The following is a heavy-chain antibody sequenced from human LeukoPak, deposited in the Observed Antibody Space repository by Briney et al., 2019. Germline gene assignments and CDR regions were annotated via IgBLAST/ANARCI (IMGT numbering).Heavy chain of an antibody. Sequence: GRSLRLSCAASGLTFSSHAMSWVGQAPGKGLEGVSTISSSSTFIYYADSVKGRFTISRDNAKNSLDLQMNSLRAEDTAVYYCARTMIGTNYFNDWGQGTLVIVSS. CDR1: GLTFSSHA. D-gene: IGHD2-21*01. CDR2: ISSSSTFI. J-gene: IGHJ4*02. V-gene: IGHV3-21*01. CDR3: ARTMIGTNYFND.